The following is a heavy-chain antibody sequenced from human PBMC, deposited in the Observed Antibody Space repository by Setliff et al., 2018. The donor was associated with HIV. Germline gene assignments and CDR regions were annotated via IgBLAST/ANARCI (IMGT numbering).Heavy chain of an antibody. V-gene: IGHV1-2*02. CDR3: AIAPTIYGVEYYNYFGMDV. CDR2: INPNSGDT. CDR1: GYTFSGYY. Sequence: ASVKVSCKASGYTFSGYYLHWVRQAPGQGLEWMGWINPNSGDTDYAQKFQDRVTMTRDTSISTAYMELSRLKSDDTAVYYCAIAPTIYGVEYYNYFGMDVWGQGTTVTVSS. J-gene: IGHJ6*02. D-gene: IGHD3-3*01.